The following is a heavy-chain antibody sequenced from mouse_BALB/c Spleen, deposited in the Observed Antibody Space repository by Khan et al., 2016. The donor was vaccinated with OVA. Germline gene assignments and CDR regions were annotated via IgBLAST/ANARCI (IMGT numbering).Heavy chain of an antibody. CDR3: ARTARIKS. J-gene: IGHJ2*01. D-gene: IGHD1-2*01. CDR2: ISYSGST. CDR1: GYSITSGYG. Sequence: VQLKESGPGLVKPSQSLSLTCTVTGYSITSGYGWNWIRQFPGNKLEWMGYISYSGSTNYNPSLKSRISITRDTSKNQFFLQLNSVTTEDTATYYCARTARIKSWGQGTTLTVSS. V-gene: IGHV3-2*02.